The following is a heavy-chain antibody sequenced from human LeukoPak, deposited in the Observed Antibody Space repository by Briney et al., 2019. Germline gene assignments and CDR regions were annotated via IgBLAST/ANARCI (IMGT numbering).Heavy chain of an antibody. V-gene: IGHV4-34*01. CDR2: INHSGST. CDR3: ARGAGDYARYYFDY. CDR1: GGSFSGLY. Sequence: SETLSLTCAVYGGSFSGLYWSWIRQPPMKGLEWIGEINHSGSTNHNTSLKSRVTISVDTSKNQFSLKLTSVTAADTAIYYCARGAGDYARYYFDYWGQGTLVTVSS. J-gene: IGHJ4*02. D-gene: IGHD4-17*01.